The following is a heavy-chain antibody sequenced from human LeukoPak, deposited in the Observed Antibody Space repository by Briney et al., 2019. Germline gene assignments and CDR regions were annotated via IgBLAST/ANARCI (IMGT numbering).Heavy chain of an antibody. J-gene: IGHJ6*02. Sequence: GRSLRLSCADSGFTFSSYGMHWVRQAPGKGLEWVAVISYDGSNKYYADSVKGRFTISRDNSKNTLYLQMNSLRAEDTAVYYCAKDRDRGLRYFDWLFEYYGMDVWGQGTTVTVSS. CDR1: GFTFSSYG. D-gene: IGHD3-9*01. CDR2: ISYDGSNK. CDR3: AKDRDRGLRYFDWLFEYYGMDV. V-gene: IGHV3-30*18.